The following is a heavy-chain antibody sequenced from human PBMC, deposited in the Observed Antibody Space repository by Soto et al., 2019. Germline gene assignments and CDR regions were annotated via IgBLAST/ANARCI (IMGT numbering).Heavy chain of an antibody. CDR3: ASRGSAGIDFDS. J-gene: IGHJ4*02. CDR2: INQDGTGG. CDR1: GFSFSNYW. V-gene: IGHV3-7*03. D-gene: IGHD3-10*01. Sequence: GGSLRLSCAASGFSFSNYWMSWVRQAPGKGLEWVGNINQDGTGGYYVDSLKGRFTISRDNAKNSLFLQMNNLRAEDTAVYYCASRGSAGIDFDSWGQGSLVTVYS.